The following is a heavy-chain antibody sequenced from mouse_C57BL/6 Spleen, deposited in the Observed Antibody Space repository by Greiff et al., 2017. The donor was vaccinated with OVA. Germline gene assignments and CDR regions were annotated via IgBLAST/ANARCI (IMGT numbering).Heavy chain of an antibody. Sequence: QVHVKQPGAELVRPGTSVKLSCKASGYTFTSYWMHWVKQRPGQGLEWIGVIDPSDSYTNYNQKFKGKATLTVDTSSSTAYMQLSSLTSEDSAVYYCAKGFDYWGQGTTLTVSS. V-gene: IGHV1-59*01. CDR1: GYTFTSYW. CDR3: AKGFDY. CDR2: IDPSDSYT. J-gene: IGHJ2*01.